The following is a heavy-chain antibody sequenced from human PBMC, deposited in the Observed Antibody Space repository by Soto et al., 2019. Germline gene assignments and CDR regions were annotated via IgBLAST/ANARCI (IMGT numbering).Heavy chain of an antibody. CDR3: ARTLRFLEWEFDY. CDR1: GGSISSYY. CDR2: IYYSGST. D-gene: IGHD3-3*01. Sequence: SETLSLTCTVSGGSISSYYWSWIRQPPGKGLEWIGYIYYSGSTNYNPSLKSRVTISVDTSKNQFSLKLSFVTAADTAVYYCARTLRFLEWEFDYWGQGTLVTVSS. J-gene: IGHJ4*02. V-gene: IGHV4-59*01.